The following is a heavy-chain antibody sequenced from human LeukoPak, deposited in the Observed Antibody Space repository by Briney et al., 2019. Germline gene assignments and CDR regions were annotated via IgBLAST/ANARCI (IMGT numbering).Heavy chain of an antibody. V-gene: IGHV4-61*01. D-gene: IGHD2-21*02. J-gene: IGHJ4*02. CDR1: GGSVSSGSYY. Sequence: KASETLSLTCSVSGGSVSSGSYYWSWIRQPPGKGLEWIGYIYYSGSTNYNPSLKSRVTISVDTSKNQFSPKLSSVTAADTAVYYCARALVTAILYEDWGQGTLVTVSS. CDR2: IYYSGST. CDR3: ARALVTAILYED.